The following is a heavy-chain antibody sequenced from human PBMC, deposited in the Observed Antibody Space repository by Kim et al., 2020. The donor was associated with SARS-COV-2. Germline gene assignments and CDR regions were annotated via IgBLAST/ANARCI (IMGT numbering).Heavy chain of an antibody. CDR2: MNPNSGNT. Sequence: ASVKVSCKASGYTFTSYDINWVRQATGQGLEWMGWMNPNSGNTGYAQKFQGRVTMTRNTSISTAYMELSSLRSEDTAVYYGARSRLRFLEWLLVRYYYGMDVWGQGTTVTVSS. D-gene: IGHD3-3*01. CDR1: GYTFTSYD. J-gene: IGHJ6*02. CDR3: ARSRLRFLEWLLVRYYYGMDV. V-gene: IGHV1-8*01.